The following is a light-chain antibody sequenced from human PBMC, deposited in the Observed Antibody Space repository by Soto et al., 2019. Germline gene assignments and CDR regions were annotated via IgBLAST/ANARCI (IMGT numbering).Light chain of an antibody. CDR3: QHYYDTWYT. V-gene: IGKV3-15*01. J-gene: IGKJ2*01. Sequence: EIVMTQSPATLSVSPGERAALSCRASQSIRSNLAWYQQKPDQAPRLLIYGASTRATGIPARFSGSGSGTEFTLTISSLQSEDFAVYYCQHYYDTWYTFGQGTKLEI. CDR2: GAS. CDR1: QSIRSN.